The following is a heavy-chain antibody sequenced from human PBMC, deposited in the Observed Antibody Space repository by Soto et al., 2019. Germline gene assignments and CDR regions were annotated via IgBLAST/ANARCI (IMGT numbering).Heavy chain of an antibody. D-gene: IGHD3-22*01. J-gene: IGHJ4*02. Sequence: PGGSLRLSCAASGFTFSSYAMSWVRQAPGKGLEWVSALSGSVISTYYADTVKGRFTISRDNYRNTLYLQMNSLRAEDTAVYYCGTRYDSSGYDYWGQGTLVTVSS. CDR1: GFTFSSYA. CDR2: LSGSVIST. V-gene: IGHV3-23*01. CDR3: GTRYDSSGYDY.